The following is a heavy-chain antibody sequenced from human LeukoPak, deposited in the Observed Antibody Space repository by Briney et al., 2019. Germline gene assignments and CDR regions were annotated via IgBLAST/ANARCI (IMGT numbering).Heavy chain of an antibody. CDR2: IWYDGSNK. V-gene: IGHV3-30*02. Sequence: GGSLRLSCAASGFTFSSYGMHWVRQAPGKGLEWVAVIWYDGSNKYYADSVKGRFTISRDNSKNTLYLQMNSLRAEDTAVYYCAKDSYLITMVRGVISPSFDYWGQGTLVTVSS. J-gene: IGHJ4*02. D-gene: IGHD3-10*01. CDR3: AKDSYLITMVRGVISPSFDY. CDR1: GFTFSSYG.